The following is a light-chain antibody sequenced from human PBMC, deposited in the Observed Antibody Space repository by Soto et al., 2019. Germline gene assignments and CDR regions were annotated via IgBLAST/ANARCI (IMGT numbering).Light chain of an antibody. CDR2: WAS. J-gene: IGKJ1*01. CDR3: QQYYSTPRT. Sequence: DIVMTQYPDSLAVSLGARATINCKSSQSVLYSSNNKHYLAWYQQKPGQPPKLLIYWASTRESGVPDRFSGSGSGTDFTLTISSLQAEDVAVYYCQQYYSTPRTFGQGTKVEIK. V-gene: IGKV4-1*01. CDR1: QSVLYSSNNKHY.